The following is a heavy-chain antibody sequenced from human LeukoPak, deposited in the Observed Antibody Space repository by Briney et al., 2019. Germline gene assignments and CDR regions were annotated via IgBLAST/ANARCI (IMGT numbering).Heavy chain of an antibody. Sequence: GASVKVSCKASVYTFTSYGISWVRQAPGQGLEWMGWSTAYNGNTNYAQKLQGRVTMTTDTSTSTAYMELRSLRSDDTAVYYCARAYGDYPVGEYYFDYWGQGTLVTVSS. D-gene: IGHD4-17*01. CDR3: ARAYGDYPVGEYYFDY. V-gene: IGHV1-18*01. J-gene: IGHJ4*02. CDR2: STAYNGNT. CDR1: VYTFTSYG.